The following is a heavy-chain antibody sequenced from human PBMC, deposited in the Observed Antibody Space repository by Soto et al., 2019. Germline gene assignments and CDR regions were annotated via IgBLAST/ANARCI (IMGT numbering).Heavy chain of an antibody. V-gene: IGHV3-23*01. CDR2: ISGSGGST. CDR1: GFTFSSYA. J-gene: IGHJ6*02. Sequence: EGSLRLSCAASGFTFSSYAMRWVRQAPGKGLEWVSAISGSGGSTYYADSVKGRLTISRDNSKNTLYLQMNSLRAEDTAVYFGAKGGKEYYYYGMDVRGQGTTFTISS. CDR3: AKGGKEYYYYGMDV.